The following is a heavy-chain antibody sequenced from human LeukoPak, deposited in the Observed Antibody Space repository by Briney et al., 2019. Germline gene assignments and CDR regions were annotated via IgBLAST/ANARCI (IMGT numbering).Heavy chain of an antibody. CDR1: SFTFSTYG. D-gene: IGHD3-22*01. J-gene: IGHJ3*02. CDR3: ARDKGSGFYYDTLDI. Sequence: GGSLRLSCAASSFTFSTYGMHWVRQTPGKGLEWVAVISHDGNNKYYADPVKGRFTISRDNSKSTLYLQMNSLRPEDTALYFCARDKGSGFYYDTLDIWGQGTMVSVSS. V-gene: IGHV3-30*03. CDR2: ISHDGNNK.